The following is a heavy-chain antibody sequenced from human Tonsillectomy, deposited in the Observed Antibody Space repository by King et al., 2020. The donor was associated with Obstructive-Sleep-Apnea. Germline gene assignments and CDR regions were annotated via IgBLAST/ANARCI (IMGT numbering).Heavy chain of an antibody. J-gene: IGHJ4*02. D-gene: IGHD5-24*01. CDR1: GYTFTTYW. Sequence: DQLVQSGTELKKPGESLKIYCKGSGYTFTTYWIGWVRQMPGKGLEWMGIIYVGDSDTRYSPSFQGQVTISADKSISTAYLQWSSLKASDTAMYYCASHRDGHIRFDYWGQGTLVTVSS. V-gene: IGHV5-51*01. CDR3: ASHRDGHIRFDY. CDR2: IYVGDSDT.